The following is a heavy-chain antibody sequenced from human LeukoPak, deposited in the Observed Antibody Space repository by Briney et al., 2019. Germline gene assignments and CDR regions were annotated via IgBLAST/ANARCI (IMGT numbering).Heavy chain of an antibody. CDR1: GGSLSGFF. D-gene: IGHD3-10*01. J-gene: IGHJ5*02. CDR3: TRGVNRRFYGAGRRNTWFAP. V-gene: IGHV4-34*01. Sequence: PSETLSLTCGVSGGSLSGFFWTCLRQAPGKWLWWIAEVRHLVANNTHPSLKSLVTISVDTSKNQFSLTLKSVTAADTAVYYCTRGVNRRFYGAGRRNTWFAPWGQGTRVTVSP. CDR2: VRHLVAN.